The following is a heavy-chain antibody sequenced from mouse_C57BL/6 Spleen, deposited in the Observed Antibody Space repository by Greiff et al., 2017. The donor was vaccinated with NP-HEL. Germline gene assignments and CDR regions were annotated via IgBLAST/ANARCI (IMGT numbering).Heavy chain of an antibody. CDR3: ARKSGSTMTPYAMDY. V-gene: IGHV2-9-1*01. J-gene: IGHJ4*01. CDR1: GFSLTSYA. CDR2: IWTGGGT. D-gene: IGHD2-4*01. Sequence: VKVVESGPGLVAPSQSLSITCTVSGFSLTSYAISWVRQPPGKGLEWLGVIWTGGGTNYNSALKSRLSISKDNSKSQVFLKMNSLQTDDTARYYCARKSGSTMTPYAMDYWGQGTSVTVSS.